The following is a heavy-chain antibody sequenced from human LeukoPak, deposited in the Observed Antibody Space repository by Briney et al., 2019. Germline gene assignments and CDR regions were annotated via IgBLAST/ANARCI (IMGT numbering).Heavy chain of an antibody. D-gene: IGHD2-2*01. CDR2: ILPDGSQK. CDR3: GRLAHNAWYAIDF. Sequence: GGSLRLSCVASDFTFDFYWMTWVRQAPGKGLEWLANILPDGSQKYYVDSVKGRSTISRDNPKNSLYLQINNLRAEDTAVYYCGRLAHNAWYAIDFWGQGTLVTVSS. J-gene: IGHJ4*02. CDR1: DFTFDFYW. V-gene: IGHV3-7*01.